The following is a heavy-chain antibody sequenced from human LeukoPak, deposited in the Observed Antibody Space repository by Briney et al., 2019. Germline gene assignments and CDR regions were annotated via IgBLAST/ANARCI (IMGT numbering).Heavy chain of an antibody. CDR3: ARTRDYYDSSGYNY. D-gene: IGHD3-22*01. CDR2: ISYDGSNK. CDR1: GFTFSSYA. Sequence: GGSLRLPCAASGFTFSSYAMHWVRQAPGKGLEWVAVISYDGSNKYYADSVKGRFTISRDNSKNTLYLQMNSLRAEDTAVYYCARTRDYYDSSGYNYWGQGTLVTVSS. J-gene: IGHJ4*02. V-gene: IGHV3-30-3*01.